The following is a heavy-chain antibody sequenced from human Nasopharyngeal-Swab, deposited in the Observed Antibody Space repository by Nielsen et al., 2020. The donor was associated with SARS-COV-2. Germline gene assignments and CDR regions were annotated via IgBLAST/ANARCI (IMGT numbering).Heavy chain of an antibody. CDR3: ARIVDYYGPGSFPFFDF. Sequence: QAPGKALEWLAHIFSNDKKSYNSSLKTRVTISKDTSKSQVVLTMTNMDPVDTATYYCARIVDYYGPGSFPFFDFWGQGIPVTVSS. D-gene: IGHD3-10*01. CDR2: IFSNDKK. J-gene: IGHJ4*02. V-gene: IGHV2-26*01.